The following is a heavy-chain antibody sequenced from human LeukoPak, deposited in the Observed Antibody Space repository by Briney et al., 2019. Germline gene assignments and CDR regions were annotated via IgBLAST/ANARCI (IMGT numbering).Heavy chain of an antibody. CDR2: INTNTGNP. J-gene: IGHJ6*02. D-gene: IGHD5-18*01. CDR3: ARVNVDSAMGIYYYYGMDV. Sequence: ASVKVSCKAPGYIFTTYAVNWVRQAPGQGLECVGWINTNTGNPTYGQGFTGRFVFSLDTSVSTAYLQISSLKAEDTAIYYCARVNVDSAMGIYYYYGMDVWGQGTTVTVSS. V-gene: IGHV7-4-1*02. CDR1: GYIFTTYA.